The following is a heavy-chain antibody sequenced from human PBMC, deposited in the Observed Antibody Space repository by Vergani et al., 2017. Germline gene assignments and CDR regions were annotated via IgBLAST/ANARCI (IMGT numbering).Heavy chain of an antibody. CDR1: GYTFTSYG. J-gene: IGHJ4*02. V-gene: IGHV1-18*01. Sequence: QVQLVQSGAEVMKPGASVKVSCKASGYTFTSYGISWVRQAPGQGLEWMGWISAYNGNTNYAQKLQGRVTMTTDTSTSTAYMELRSLRSDDTAVYYCARDVGFELWFGELSRFDYWGQGTLVTVSS. D-gene: IGHD3-10*01. CDR3: ARDVGFELWFGELSRFDY. CDR2: ISAYNGNT.